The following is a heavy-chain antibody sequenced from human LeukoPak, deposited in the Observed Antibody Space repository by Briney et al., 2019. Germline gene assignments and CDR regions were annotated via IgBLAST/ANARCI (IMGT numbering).Heavy chain of an antibody. J-gene: IGHJ6*03. CDR3: ARHASSSWYGDYYYYYYMDV. CDR1: GGSISSYY. Sequence: SETLSLTCTVSGGSISSYYWSWIRQPAGKGLEWIGRIYTSGSTNYNASLKSRVTISVDTSKNQFSLKLSSVTAADTAVYYCARHASSSWYGDYYYYYYMDVWGKGTTVTVSS. V-gene: IGHV4-4*07. D-gene: IGHD6-13*01. CDR2: IYTSGST.